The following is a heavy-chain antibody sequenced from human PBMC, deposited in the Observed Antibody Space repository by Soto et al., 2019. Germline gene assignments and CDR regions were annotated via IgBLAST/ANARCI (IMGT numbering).Heavy chain of an antibody. D-gene: IGHD3-3*01. CDR2: IYYSGST. J-gene: IGHJ6*03. CDR3: AGHPVYYDFWSGYYPPRYMDV. V-gene: IGHV4-59*08. CDR1: GGSISSYY. Sequence: SETLSLTCTVSGGSISSYYWSWIRQPPGKGLECIGYIYYSGSTNYNPSLKSRVTISVDTSKNQFALKLSSVTAADTAVYYCAGHPVYYDFWSGYYPPRYMDVWGKGTTVTVS.